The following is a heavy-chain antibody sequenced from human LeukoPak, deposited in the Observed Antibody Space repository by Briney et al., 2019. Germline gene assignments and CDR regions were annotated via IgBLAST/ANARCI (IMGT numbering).Heavy chain of an antibody. CDR1: GYRFTSYV. D-gene: IGHD3-22*01. Sequence: ASVKVSCKASGYRFTSYVMNWVRQAPGQGLEWMGWINTYTGNPTYAQGFRGRFVFSLDTSVSTAYLQISSLKAEDTAVYYCARGRRITMIVVVPDAFDIWGQGTMVTVSS. CDR2: INTYTGNP. J-gene: IGHJ3*02. V-gene: IGHV7-4-1*02. CDR3: ARGRRITMIVVVPDAFDI.